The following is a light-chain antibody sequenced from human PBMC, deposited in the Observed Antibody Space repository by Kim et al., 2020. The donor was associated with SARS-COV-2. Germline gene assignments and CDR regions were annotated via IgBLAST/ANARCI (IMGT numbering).Light chain of an antibody. CDR1: QSVTTK. Sequence: VDPGERATLSCTASQSVTTKLVWYQHRPGQAPRLLIYGASTRATGIAARFSGSGSGTEFTLTISNLQSEDSAVYYCQQYNTWPWTFGQGTKVDIK. CDR3: QQYNTWPWT. V-gene: IGKV3-15*01. CDR2: GAS. J-gene: IGKJ1*01.